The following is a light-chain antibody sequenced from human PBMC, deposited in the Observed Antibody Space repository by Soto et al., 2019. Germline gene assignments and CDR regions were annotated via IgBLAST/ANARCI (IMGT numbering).Light chain of an antibody. V-gene: IGKV3-15*01. J-gene: IGKJ1*01. Sequence: EIVLTQSPGTLSVSPGDRVTLSCRASQSVDINLAWYQQRAGQAPRLLVYGASTKATDMPGRFSGSGSGTEFTLTISSLQPDDFTTFYCQQYKDYTWTFGQGTKVDIK. CDR3: QQYKDYTWT. CDR2: GAS. CDR1: QSVDIN.